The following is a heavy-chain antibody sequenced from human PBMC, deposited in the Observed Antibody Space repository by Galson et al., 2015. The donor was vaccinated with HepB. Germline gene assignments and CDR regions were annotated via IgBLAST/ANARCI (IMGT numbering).Heavy chain of an antibody. Sequence: SLRLSCAASGFTFSSYSMNWVRQAPGKGLEWVSSISSSSSYIYYADSVKGRFTISRDNAKNSLYLQMNSLRAEDTAVYYCAIVDYYDSSGYHGLGYWGQGTLVTVSS. CDR2: ISSSSSYI. CDR3: AIVDYYDSSGYHGLGY. D-gene: IGHD3-22*01. J-gene: IGHJ4*02. CDR1: GFTFSSYS. V-gene: IGHV3-21*01.